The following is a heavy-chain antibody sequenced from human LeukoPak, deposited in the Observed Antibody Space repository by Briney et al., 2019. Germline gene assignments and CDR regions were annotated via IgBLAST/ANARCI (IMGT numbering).Heavy chain of an antibody. Sequence: GGSLRLSCVASGLTFSGFAMIWVRQAPGKGLQWVSAISGPSSHTYYADSVRGRFTISRDNAKNSLYLQMNSLRAEDTAVYYCARSSRLTFDYWGQGTLVTVSS. CDR2: ISGPSSHT. CDR1: GLTFSGFA. J-gene: IGHJ4*02. D-gene: IGHD6-6*01. CDR3: ARSSRLTFDY. V-gene: IGHV3-21*01.